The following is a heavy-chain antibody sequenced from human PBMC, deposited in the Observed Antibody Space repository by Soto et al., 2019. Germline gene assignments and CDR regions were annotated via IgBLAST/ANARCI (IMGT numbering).Heavy chain of an antibody. V-gene: IGHV4-39*01. CDR2: VYYRGNT. Sequence: SETLCLTCSGSGDSINSDKYYGGWIRQPPGKGLEWIGSVYYRGNTYYNPSLQTRVTIALDKSKSQFSLRLISVPAAASAVSFCSCLDGLATTSIYFLSWGQAPPISVS. D-gene: IGHD1-1*01. CDR3: SCLDGLATTSIYFLS. J-gene: IGHJ4*02. CDR1: GDSINSDKYY.